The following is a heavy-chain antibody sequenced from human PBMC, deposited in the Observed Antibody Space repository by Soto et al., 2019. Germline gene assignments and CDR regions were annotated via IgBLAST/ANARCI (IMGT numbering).Heavy chain of an antibody. CDR2: TYYRSKWYN. CDR3: ARGKYSGFDV. J-gene: IGHJ3*01. D-gene: IGHD2-15*01. Sequence: SQTLSLTCAISGDSFSSNGVAWNWIRQSPSRGLEWLGRTYYRSKWYNDYAVSVKSRITVNPDTSKNQFSLQLSSVTPEDTAVYYFARGKYSGFDVWRQVTMVTVSS. CDR1: GDSFSSNGVA. V-gene: IGHV6-1*01.